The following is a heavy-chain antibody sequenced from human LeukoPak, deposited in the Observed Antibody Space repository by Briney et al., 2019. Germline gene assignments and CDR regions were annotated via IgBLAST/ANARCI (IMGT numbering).Heavy chain of an antibody. Sequence: PSETLSLTCTVSGDSISSYNWNWIRQPPGKGLEWIGSFYAGQITSYSSSLKSRVTISVDTSNNQFALRLTSVTAADTAVYYCARGGGSWSSLFGALDIWGLGTMVSVSS. V-gene: IGHV4-59*01. CDR3: ARGGGSWSSLFGALDI. CDR2: FYAGQIT. CDR1: GDSISSYN. J-gene: IGHJ3*02. D-gene: IGHD6-13*01.